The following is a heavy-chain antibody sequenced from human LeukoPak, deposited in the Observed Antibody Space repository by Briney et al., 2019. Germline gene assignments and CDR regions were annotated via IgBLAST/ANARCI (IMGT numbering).Heavy chain of an antibody. J-gene: IGHJ4*02. CDR3: ARQNGAGYYYYFDS. D-gene: IGHD3-22*01. Sequence: GGSLRLSCAASGFTFSSYSMNWVRQAPGKGLGWASYISSSSTSMYYADSVKGRFTISRDNARNSLYLQMNSLRAEDTAVYYCARQNGAGYYYYFDSWGQGTLVTVSS. V-gene: IGHV3-48*01. CDR2: ISSSSTSM. CDR1: GFTFSSYS.